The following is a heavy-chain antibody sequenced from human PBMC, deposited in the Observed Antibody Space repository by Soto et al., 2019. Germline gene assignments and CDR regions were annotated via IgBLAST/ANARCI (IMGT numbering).Heavy chain of an antibody. CDR2: IYHSGST. CDR1: GGSISSGGYS. V-gene: IGHV4-30-2*01. D-gene: IGHD6-19*01. CDR3: SSAGGLGAVAADY. Sequence: QLQLQESGSGLVKPSQTLSLTCAVSGGSISSGGYSWSWIRQPPGKGLEWIGYIYHSGSTYYNPSIKSRVTISVDRSKNQFSLKLSSVHDADTAVYYCSSAGGLGAVAADYWGQGTLDTVSS. J-gene: IGHJ4*02.